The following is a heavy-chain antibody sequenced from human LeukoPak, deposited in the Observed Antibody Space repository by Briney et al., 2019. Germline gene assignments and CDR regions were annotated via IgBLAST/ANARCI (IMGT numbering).Heavy chain of an antibody. CDR1: GYTFTTYG. D-gene: IGHD2-2*01. J-gene: IGHJ5*02. CDR2: LDNNGDNT. V-gene: IGHV3-23*01. Sequence: GGSLRLSCVGSGYTFTTYGMSWVRQAPGKGLEWVSGLDNNGDNTYYADSVKGRFTISRDNSKNTLYLQMNNLRTEDMAVYYCAKSDIIVVSDAKGNWFDPWGQGSLVTVSS. CDR3: AKSDIIVVSDAKGNWFDP.